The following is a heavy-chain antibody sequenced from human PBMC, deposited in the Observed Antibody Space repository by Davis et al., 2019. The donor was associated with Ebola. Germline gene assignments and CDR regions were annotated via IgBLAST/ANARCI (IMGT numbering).Heavy chain of an antibody. CDR2: IYYSGST. CDR1: GGSISSYY. D-gene: IGHD2-8*02. J-gene: IGHJ5*02. CDR3: ARESWGTGWFDP. Sequence: SETLSLTCTVSGGSISSYYWSWIRQPPGKGLEWIGYIYYSGSTNYNPSLKSRVTISVDTSKNQFSLKLSSVTAADTAVYYCARESWGTGWFDPWGQGTLVTVST. V-gene: IGHV4-59*13.